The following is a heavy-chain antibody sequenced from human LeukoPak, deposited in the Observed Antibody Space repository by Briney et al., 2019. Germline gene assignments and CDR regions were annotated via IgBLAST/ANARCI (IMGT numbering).Heavy chain of an antibody. V-gene: IGHV3-7*03. Sequence: GGSLRLSCAASGFDFSHHYMTWVRQAPGKGPEWVAKISPDGGVSQYVDSVKGRFTISRDNSKNSLSLHMSSLRVEDTAIYYCAKFRADSSGWPFDYWGQGTLVTVSS. D-gene: IGHD6-19*01. CDR2: ISPDGGVS. CDR3: AKFRADSSGWPFDY. CDR1: GFDFSHHY. J-gene: IGHJ4*02.